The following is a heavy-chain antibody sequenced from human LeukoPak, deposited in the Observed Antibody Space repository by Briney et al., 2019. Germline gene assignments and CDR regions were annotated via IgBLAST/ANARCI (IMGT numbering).Heavy chain of an antibody. Sequence: GGSLRLSCAASGFTFDDYAMHWVRQAPGKGLEWVSGISWNSGSIGYADSVKGRFTISRDNAKNSLYLQMNSLRAEDTALYYRAKDTYYDFWSGYFDYWGQGTLVTVSS. CDR3: AKDTYYDFWSGYFDY. V-gene: IGHV3-9*01. J-gene: IGHJ4*02. CDR1: GFTFDDYA. D-gene: IGHD3-3*01. CDR2: ISWNSGSI.